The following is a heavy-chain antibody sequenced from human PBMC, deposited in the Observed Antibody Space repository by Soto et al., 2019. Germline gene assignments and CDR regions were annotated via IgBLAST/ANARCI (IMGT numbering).Heavy chain of an antibody. CDR3: ASLASARPYDYYYYGMDV. Sequence: PSETLSLTCTVSGGSISSGGYYWSWIRQHPGKGLEWIGYIYYSGSTYYNPSLKSRVTISVDTSKNQFSLKLSSVTAADTAVYYCASLASARPYDYYYYGMDVWGQGTTVTVSS. V-gene: IGHV4-31*03. CDR2: IYYSGST. J-gene: IGHJ6*02. CDR1: GGSISSGGYY. D-gene: IGHD6-25*01.